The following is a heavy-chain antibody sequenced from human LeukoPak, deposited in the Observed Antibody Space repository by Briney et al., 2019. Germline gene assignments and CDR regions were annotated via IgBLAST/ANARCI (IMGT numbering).Heavy chain of an antibody. CDR1: GFTFTSSA. J-gene: IGHJ6*02. V-gene: IGHV1-58*02. Sequence: SVKVSCKASGFTFTSSAMQWVRQARGQRLEWIGWIVVGSGNTNYAQKFQEGVTITRDMSTSTAYMELSSLGSEDTAVYYCAAEPDYDILTGQPPYGMDVWGQGTTVTVSS. CDR3: AAEPDYDILTGQPPYGMDV. D-gene: IGHD3-9*01. CDR2: IVVGSGNT.